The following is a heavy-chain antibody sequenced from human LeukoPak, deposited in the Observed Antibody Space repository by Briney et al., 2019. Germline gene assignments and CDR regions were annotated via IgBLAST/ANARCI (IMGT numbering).Heavy chain of an antibody. V-gene: IGHV3-23*01. D-gene: IGHD6-19*01. CDR2: ICANDGNT. CDR1: GLTFRNYA. Sequence: GGSLRLSCAASGLTFRNYAMSWVRQAPGKGLEWVSVICANDGNTYYADAVKGRFTISRDNAKNSLYLQMNSLRAEDTAVYYCARASRGYSSGWYFYYFDYWAREPWSPSPQ. J-gene: IGHJ4*02. CDR3: ARASRGYSSGWYFYYFDY.